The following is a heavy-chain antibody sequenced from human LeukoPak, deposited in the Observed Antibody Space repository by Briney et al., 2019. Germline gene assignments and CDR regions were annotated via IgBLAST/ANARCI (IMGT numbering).Heavy chain of an antibody. D-gene: IGHD4-11*01. V-gene: IGHV3-23*01. J-gene: IGHJ4*02. CDR1: GFSFSSYT. CDR2: ISGNGAGT. CDR3: AKNRAVTPFYDY. Sequence: GGSLRLSCAASGFSFSSYTLNWVRQAPGKGLEWVSAISGNGAGTYYTDSVKGRFTISRDNSKNTLHLQMDSLRAEDTAIYYCAKNRAVTPFYDYWGQGTLVTVSS.